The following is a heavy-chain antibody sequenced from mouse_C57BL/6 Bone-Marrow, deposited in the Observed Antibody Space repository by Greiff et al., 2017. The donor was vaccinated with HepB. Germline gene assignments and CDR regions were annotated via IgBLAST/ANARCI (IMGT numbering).Heavy chain of an antibody. D-gene: IGHD2-3*01. V-gene: IGHV1-82*01. CDR2: MYPGDGDT. CDR3: ARCDGFPDY. J-gene: IGHJ2*01. CDR1: GYAFSSSW. Sequence: QVQLKESGPELVKPGASVKISCKASGYAFSSSWMNWVKQRPGKGLEWIGRMYPGDGDTNYNGKFKGKATLTADKSSSTAYMQLSSLTSEDSAVYFCARCDGFPDYWGQGTTLTVSS.